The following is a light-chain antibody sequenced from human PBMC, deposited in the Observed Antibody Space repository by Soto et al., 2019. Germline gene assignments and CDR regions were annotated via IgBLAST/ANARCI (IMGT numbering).Light chain of an antibody. Sequence: IQMTQSASALSASVGDRVTITCRASQSISSWLAWYQQKPGQAPKLLIYKASSLESGVPSRFSGSGSGTEFTLTISSLQPDDFATYYCQQYNSWTFGQGTMVDI. J-gene: IGKJ1*01. CDR2: KAS. V-gene: IGKV1-5*03. CDR1: QSISSW. CDR3: QQYNSWT.